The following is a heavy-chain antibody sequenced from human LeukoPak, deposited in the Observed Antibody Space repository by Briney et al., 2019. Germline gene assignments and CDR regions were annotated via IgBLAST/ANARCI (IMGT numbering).Heavy chain of an antibody. J-gene: IGHJ4*02. CDR3: ARGLYDILTGYYVFDY. V-gene: IGHV4-59*01. Sequence: SETLSLTCTVSGGSISSYYWGWIRQPPGKGLEWIGYIYYSGSTNHNPSLKSRVTISVDTSKNQFSLKLSSVTAADTAVYYCARGLYDILTGYYVFDYWGQGTLVTVSS. CDR1: GGSISSYY. D-gene: IGHD3-9*01. CDR2: IYYSGST.